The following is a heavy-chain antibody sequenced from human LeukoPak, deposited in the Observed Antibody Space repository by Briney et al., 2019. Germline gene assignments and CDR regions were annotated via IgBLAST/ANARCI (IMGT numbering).Heavy chain of an antibody. J-gene: IGHJ4*02. D-gene: IGHD1-1*01. CDR3: ARQERKLERFYYFDY. CDR1: GGSFSGYY. CDR2: INHSGST. Sequence: PSQTLSLTCAVSGGSFSGYYWSWIRQPPGKGLEWIGEINHSGSTYYNPSLKSRVTISVDTSKNQFSLKLSSVTAADTAVYYCARQERKLERFYYFDYWGQGTLVTVSS. V-gene: IGHV4-34*01.